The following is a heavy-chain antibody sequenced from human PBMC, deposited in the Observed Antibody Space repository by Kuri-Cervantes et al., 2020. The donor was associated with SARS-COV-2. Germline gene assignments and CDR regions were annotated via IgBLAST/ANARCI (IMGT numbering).Heavy chain of an antibody. CDR2: ISYSGENT. CDR3: AKGSRRSVASLIFDY. Sequence: GGSLRLPCAASAFTFNNYGMSWVRQAPGKGLEWVAIISYSGENTYYADSVKGRFTISRDNSKNTVYLQMNSLRAEDTAIYHCAKGSRRSVASLIFDYWGQGTLVTVSS. D-gene: IGHD5-12*01. CDR1: AFTFNNYG. V-gene: IGHV3-23*01. J-gene: IGHJ4*02.